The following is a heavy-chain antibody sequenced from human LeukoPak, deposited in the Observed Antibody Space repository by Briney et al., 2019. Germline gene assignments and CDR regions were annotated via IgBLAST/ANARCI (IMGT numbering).Heavy chain of an antibody. J-gene: IGHJ3*02. CDR2: AYSGSN. CDR1: GDSVSRKDVA. D-gene: IGHD2-8*01. Sequence: SQTLSLTCANSGDSVSRKDVAWNWIRQSPSRGLEWLGRAYSGSNDYAVSVKGRITINADTSKNQFSLQLNSVTPEDTAVYYCARGSNSAFDIWGLGTTVTVSS. CDR3: ARGSNSAFDI. V-gene: IGHV6-1*01.